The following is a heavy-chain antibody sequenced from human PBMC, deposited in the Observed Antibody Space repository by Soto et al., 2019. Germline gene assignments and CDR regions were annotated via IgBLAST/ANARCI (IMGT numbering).Heavy chain of an antibody. CDR1: GYTFTSYG. V-gene: IGHV1-69*13. J-gene: IGHJ4*02. D-gene: IGHD1-26*01. Sequence: GASVKVSCKASGYTFTSYGISWVRQAPGQGLEWMGGIIPIFGTANYAQKFQGRVTITADESTSTAYMELSSLRSEDTAVYYCARDQSEFSGSYPFDYWGQGTLVTVSS. CDR3: ARDQSEFSGSYPFDY. CDR2: IIPIFGTA.